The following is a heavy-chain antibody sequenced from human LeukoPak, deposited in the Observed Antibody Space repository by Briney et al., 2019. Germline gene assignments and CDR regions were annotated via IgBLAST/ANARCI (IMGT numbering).Heavy chain of an antibody. CDR1: GYTFTSYY. Sequence: ASVKVSCKASGYTFTSYYMHWVRQAPGQGLEWMGIINPSGGNTSYAQKFQGRVTMTRDTSTSTVYMELSSLRSQDTAVYYCARAYGSVVPAPIHQDHWGQGILVTVSS. CDR3: ARAYGSVVPAPIHQDH. V-gene: IGHV1-46*03. D-gene: IGHD2-2*01. CDR2: INPSGGNT. J-gene: IGHJ4*02.